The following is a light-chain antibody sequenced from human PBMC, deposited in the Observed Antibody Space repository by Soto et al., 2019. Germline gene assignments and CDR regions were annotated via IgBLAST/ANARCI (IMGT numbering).Light chain of an antibody. Sequence: DIPLTQSPSFLSASVGDRVTITCRASQGISSYLAWYQQKPGKAPKLLIYAASTLQSGVPSRFSGSGSGTEFTLTISSLQPEDFATYYCQQLHTFGQGTRLEI. CDR2: AAS. J-gene: IGKJ5*01. V-gene: IGKV1-9*01. CDR1: QGISSY. CDR3: QQLHT.